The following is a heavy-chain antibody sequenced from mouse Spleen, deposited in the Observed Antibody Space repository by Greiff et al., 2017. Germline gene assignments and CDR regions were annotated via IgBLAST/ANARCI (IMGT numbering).Heavy chain of an antibody. V-gene: IGHV1-64*01. CDR3: ERAIPTVPWYFDV. CDR2: IHPNSGST. CDR1: GYTFTSYW. Sequence: QVQLQQPGAELVKPGASVKLSCKASGYTFTSYWMHWVKQRPGQGLEWIGMIHPNSGSTNYNEKFKSKATLTVDKSSSTAYMQLSSLTSEDSAVYYCERAIPTVPWYFDVWGTGTTVTVSS. D-gene: IGHD1-1*01. J-gene: IGHJ1*03.